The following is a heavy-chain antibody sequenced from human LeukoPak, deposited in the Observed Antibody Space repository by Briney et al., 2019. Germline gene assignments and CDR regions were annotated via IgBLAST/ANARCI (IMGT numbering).Heavy chain of an antibody. D-gene: IGHD3-10*01. Sequence: GGSLRLSCAASGFTFSSYGMHWVRQAPGKGLEWVAFIRYDGTNKYYADSVRGRFTISRDNAKNSLYLQMNSLRAEDTAVYYCARDHYGSGSYYYDYWGQGTLVTVSS. V-gene: IGHV3-30*02. CDR3: ARDHYGSGSYYYDY. CDR1: GFTFSSYG. CDR2: IRYDGTNK. J-gene: IGHJ4*02.